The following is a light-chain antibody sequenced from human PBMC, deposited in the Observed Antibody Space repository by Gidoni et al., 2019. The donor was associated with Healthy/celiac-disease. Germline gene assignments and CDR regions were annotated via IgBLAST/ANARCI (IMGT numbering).Light chain of an antibody. CDR2: RSN. V-gene: IGLV1-47*01. CDR3: AAWDDSLSGPL. Sequence: QSVLTPPPSASGTPGQRVTISCSGSSSNIGSNYVYWYQQLPGTAPKRLIYRSNQRPSGVPDRFSGSKSGTSASLAISGLRSEDEADYYCAAWDDSLSGPLFGGGTKLTVL. CDR1: SSNIGSNY. J-gene: IGLJ2*01.